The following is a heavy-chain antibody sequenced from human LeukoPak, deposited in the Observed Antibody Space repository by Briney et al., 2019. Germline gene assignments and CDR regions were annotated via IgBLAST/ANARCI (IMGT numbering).Heavy chain of an antibody. J-gene: IGHJ4*02. V-gene: IGHV3-30-3*01. CDR1: GFTFSSYA. D-gene: IGHD6-6*01. CDR2: ISYDGTNT. Sequence: GGSLRLSCAASGFTFSSYAMHWVRQAPGKRLEWVALISYDGTNTYYSDSVKGRFTISRDNSKNTLYLQMNSLRAEDTAVYYCAKEQSSSGFFDYWGQGTLVTVSS. CDR3: AKEQSSSGFFDY.